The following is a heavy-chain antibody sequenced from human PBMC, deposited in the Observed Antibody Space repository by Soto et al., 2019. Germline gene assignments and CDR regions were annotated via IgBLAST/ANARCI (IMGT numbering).Heavy chain of an antibody. J-gene: IGHJ6*02. Sequence: QVQLVESGGGVVQPGWSLRLSCAASGFTFSNYGIHWVRQGPGKGLEWVAIIWYDGNNKNYGDSVKGRFTLSRDNSKNKVYLQMNSLRAEDTAVYYCARNWGGNYYYGMDVWGQGTAVTVSS. D-gene: IGHD2-21*01. CDR1: GFTFSNYG. V-gene: IGHV3-33*01. CDR2: IWYDGNNK. CDR3: ARNWGGNYYYGMDV.